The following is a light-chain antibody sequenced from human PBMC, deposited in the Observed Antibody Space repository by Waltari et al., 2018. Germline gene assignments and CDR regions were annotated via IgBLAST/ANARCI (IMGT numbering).Light chain of an antibody. CDR1: SSNIGTGYD. CDR2: GNN. J-gene: IGLJ2*01. Sequence: QSVLTQPPSVSGAPGQRVTISCTGSSSNIGTGYDVHGYQQLPGTAPKLLIYGNNNRPSGVPDRFSGSKSGTSASLAITGLQAEDEADYYCQSYDKSLSGVVFGGGTKLTVV. V-gene: IGLV1-40*01. CDR3: QSYDKSLSGVV.